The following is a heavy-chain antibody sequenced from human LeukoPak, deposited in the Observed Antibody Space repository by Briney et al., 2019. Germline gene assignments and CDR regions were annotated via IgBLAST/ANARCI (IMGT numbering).Heavy chain of an antibody. V-gene: IGHV4-59*08. J-gene: IGHJ4*02. CDR1: GGSISSYY. Sequence: PETLSLTCTVSGGSISSYYWSWIRQPPGKGLEWIGYIYYSGSTNYNPSLKSRVTISVDTSKNQFSLKLSSVTAADTAVYYCARYHCSGGSCYPNFDYWGQGTLVTVSS. CDR2: IYYSGST. CDR3: ARYHCSGGSCYPNFDY. D-gene: IGHD2-15*01.